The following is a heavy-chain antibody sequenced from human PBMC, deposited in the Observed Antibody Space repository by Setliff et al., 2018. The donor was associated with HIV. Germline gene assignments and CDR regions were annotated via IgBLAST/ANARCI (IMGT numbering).Heavy chain of an antibody. CDR2: ISGSAGTT. CDR3: ARDNGRYFDRGWFDP. D-gene: IGHD3-9*01. J-gene: IGHJ5*02. CDR1: GFTFSNYA. Sequence: GGSLRLSCAASGFTFSNYAMSWVRQAPGKGLEWVSGISGSAGTTYYADSVRGRFTISRDNAENSLYLQMNSLRAEDTAVYYCARDNGRYFDRGWFDPWGQGALVTVSS. V-gene: IGHV3-23*01.